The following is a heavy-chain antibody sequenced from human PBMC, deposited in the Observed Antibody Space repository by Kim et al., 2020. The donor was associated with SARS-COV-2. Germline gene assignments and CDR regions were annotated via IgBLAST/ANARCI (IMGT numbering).Heavy chain of an antibody. D-gene: IGHD2-21*01. J-gene: IGHJ4*02. CDR2: INPDGSAK. V-gene: IGHV3-7*03. CDR1: GFTFNSHW. Sequence: GGSLRLSCGASGFTFNSHWMTWVRRAPGKGLEWVAEINPDGSAKDYVDSVKGRFTIYRDNPKNSLYLQMNSLRVEDMAVYYCARDPAYGAFDYWGQGTLVTVSS. CDR3: ARDPAYGAFDY.